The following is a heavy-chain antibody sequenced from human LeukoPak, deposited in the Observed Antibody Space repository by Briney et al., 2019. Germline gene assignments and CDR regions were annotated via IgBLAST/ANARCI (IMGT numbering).Heavy chain of an antibody. V-gene: IGHV3-53*01. D-gene: IGHD3-22*01. CDR1: GFTVSSNY. CDR3: AKPSGMIVSCFDP. J-gene: IGHJ5*02. CDR2: MYSGGNT. Sequence: PGGSLRLSCAASGFTVSSNYMTWVRQAPGKGLEWLSVMYSGGNTYYAASVEGRFTISRDNSKNTLYLQMNSLRVEDTAVYYCAKPSGMIVSCFDPWGQGTLVTVSS.